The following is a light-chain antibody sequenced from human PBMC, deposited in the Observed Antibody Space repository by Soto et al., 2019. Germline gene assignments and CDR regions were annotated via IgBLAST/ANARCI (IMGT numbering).Light chain of an antibody. CDR1: QSISTY. J-gene: IGKJ2*01. CDR2: AAS. Sequence: DIQMTQSPSSLSASVGDRVTITCRASQSISTYLNWYQQKPGKAPKLLIYAASTLQSGVPSTFSGSGSGTDFTPTISSLQPEDFAVYYCQQSYSTPRTFGQGTKLDIK. CDR3: QQSYSTPRT. V-gene: IGKV1-39*01.